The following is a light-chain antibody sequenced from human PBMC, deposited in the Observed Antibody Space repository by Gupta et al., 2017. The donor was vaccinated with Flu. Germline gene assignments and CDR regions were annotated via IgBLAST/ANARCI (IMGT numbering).Light chain of an antibody. V-gene: IGKV1-5*03. CDR3: QQDGS. Sequence: DIQMTSSTPTLSASVGDRVTITCRASQSIISGLAWSPQKPGKAPKLLIYTALSVESGVTSRLSGSGSGTECPLTNSSLLHDDFATYYCQQDGSFGQGTKLEIK. CDR2: TAL. CDR1: QSIISG. J-gene: IGKJ2*01.